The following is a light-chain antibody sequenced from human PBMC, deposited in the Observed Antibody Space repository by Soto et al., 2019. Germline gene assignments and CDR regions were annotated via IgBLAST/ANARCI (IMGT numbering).Light chain of an antibody. J-gene: IGKJ1*01. Sequence: EIVMTQSPATLSVSPGERATLSCRASQSVSSNLAWYQQKPGQAPRLLIYGASTRATGIPARFSGSGSGTEFNLTIISLQSEDVAVYYCQQYNNWPPWTFGQGTKVEIK. CDR3: QQYNNWPPWT. V-gene: IGKV3-15*01. CDR2: GAS. CDR1: QSVSSN.